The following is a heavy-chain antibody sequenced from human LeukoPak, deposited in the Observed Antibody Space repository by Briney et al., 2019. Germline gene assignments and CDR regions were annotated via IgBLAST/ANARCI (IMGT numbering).Heavy chain of an antibody. CDR1: GYTFTTYN. V-gene: IGHV1-2*02. Sequence: ASVKVSCKASGYTFTTYNINWVRQAPGQGLEWMGWINPNSGGTNYAQKFQGRVTMTRDTSISTAYMELSRLRSDDTAVYYCARDLVDRGDYWGQGTLVTVSS. CDR3: ARDLVDRGDY. J-gene: IGHJ4*02. D-gene: IGHD1-26*01. CDR2: INPNSGGT.